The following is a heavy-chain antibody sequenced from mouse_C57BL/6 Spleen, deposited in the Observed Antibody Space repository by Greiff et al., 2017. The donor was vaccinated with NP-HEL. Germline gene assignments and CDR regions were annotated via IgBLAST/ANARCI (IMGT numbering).Heavy chain of an antibody. J-gene: IGHJ2*01. Sequence: QVQLQQSGAELVMPGASVKLSCKASGYTFTSYWMHWVKQRPGQGLEWIGEIDPSDSYTNYNQKFKGKSTLTVDKSSSTAYMQLSSLTSEDSAVYYCARGGNSNPLDYWGQGTTLTVSS. CDR3: ARGGNSNPLDY. D-gene: IGHD2-5*01. CDR1: GYTFTSYW. V-gene: IGHV1-69*01. CDR2: IDPSDSYT.